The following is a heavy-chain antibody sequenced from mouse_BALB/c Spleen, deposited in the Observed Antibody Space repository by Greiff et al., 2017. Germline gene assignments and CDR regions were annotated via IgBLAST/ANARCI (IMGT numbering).Heavy chain of an antibody. CDR1: GFNIKDTY. CDR2: IDPANGNP. D-gene: IGHD6-1*01. CDR3: GSGYAMDY. J-gene: IGHJ4*01. Sequence: VQLQQSGAELVKPGASVKLSCTASGFNIKDTYMHWVKQRPEQGLEWIGRIDPANGNPKYDPKFQGKATITADTSSNTAYLQLSSLTSEDTAVYYCGSGYAMDYWGQGTSVTVSS. V-gene: IGHV14-3*02.